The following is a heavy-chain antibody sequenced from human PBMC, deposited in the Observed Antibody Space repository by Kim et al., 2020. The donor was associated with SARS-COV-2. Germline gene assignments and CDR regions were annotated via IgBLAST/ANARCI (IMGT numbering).Heavy chain of an antibody. CDR3: AGLNYYDSSGSLFDP. CDR2: IYYSGST. Sequence: SETLSLTCTVSGGSISSSSYYWGWIRQPPGKGLEWIGSIYYSGSTYYNPSLKSRVTISVDTSKNQFSLKLSSVTAADTAVYYCAGLNYYDSSGSLFDPWGQGTLVTVSS. J-gene: IGHJ5*02. V-gene: IGHV4-39*07. D-gene: IGHD3-22*01. CDR1: GGSISSSSYY.